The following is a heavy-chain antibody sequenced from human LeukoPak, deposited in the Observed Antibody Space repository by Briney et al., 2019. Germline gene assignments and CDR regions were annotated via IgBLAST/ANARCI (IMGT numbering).Heavy chain of an antibody. V-gene: IGHV4-39*01. Sequence: SETPSLTCTVSGGSISSSSYYWGWIRQPPGKGLEWIGSIYYSGSTYYNPSLKSRVTISVDTSKNQFSLKLSSVTAADTAVYYCARQSTTVKGNYFDYWGQGTLVTVSS. J-gene: IGHJ4*02. CDR1: GGSISSSSYY. D-gene: IGHD4-17*01. CDR3: ARQSTTVKGNYFDY. CDR2: IYYSGST.